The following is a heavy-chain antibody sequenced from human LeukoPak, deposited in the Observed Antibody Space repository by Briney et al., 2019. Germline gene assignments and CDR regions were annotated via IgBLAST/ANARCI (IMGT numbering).Heavy chain of an antibody. CDR2: IYYSGST. J-gene: IGHJ4*02. Sequence: SQTLSLTCTVSGGSISSGDHYWSWIRQPPGKGLEWIGYIYYSGSTYYNPSLKSRVTISVDTSKNQFSLKLSSVTAADTAVYYCARDYAMVRGVIILDYWGQGTLVTVSS. CDR1: GGSISSGDHY. D-gene: IGHD3-10*01. CDR3: ARDYAMVRGVIILDY. V-gene: IGHV4-30-4*08.